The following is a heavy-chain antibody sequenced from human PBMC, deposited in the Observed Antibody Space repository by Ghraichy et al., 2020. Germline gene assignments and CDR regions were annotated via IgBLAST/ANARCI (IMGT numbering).Heavy chain of an antibody. CDR1: GFTFSNYA. CDR2: ISGSGGST. Sequence: GGSLRLSCAASGFTFSNYAMNWVRQAPEKGLEWVSAISGSGGSTYYADSVKGRFTISRDNSKNTLYLQMNSLRAEDTAVYYCAKILYYDSSGPIDYWGQGTLVTVSS. CDR3: AKILYYDSSGPIDY. J-gene: IGHJ4*02. D-gene: IGHD3-22*01. V-gene: IGHV3-23*01.